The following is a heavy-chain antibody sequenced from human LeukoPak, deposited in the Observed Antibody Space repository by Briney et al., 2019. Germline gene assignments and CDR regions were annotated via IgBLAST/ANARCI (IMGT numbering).Heavy chain of an antibody. D-gene: IGHD3-10*01. CDR1: GGSISSDSYS. CDR2: IFYSGST. V-gene: IGHV4-39*01. CDR3: ARRTRGGGEPYYYYYMDG. Sequence: SETLSLTYTVSGGSISSDSYSWGWIRQPPGRGLEWIGNIFYSGSTYYNPSLKSRVTISVDTSNNQFSLKLSSVTAADTAVYYCARRTRGGGEPYYYYYMDGWGKGTTVTVSS. J-gene: IGHJ6*03.